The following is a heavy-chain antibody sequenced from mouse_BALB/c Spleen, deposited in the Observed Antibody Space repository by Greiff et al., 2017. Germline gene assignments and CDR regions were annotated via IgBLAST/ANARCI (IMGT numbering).Heavy chain of an antibody. CDR1: GFTFSDYY. CDR3: ARGTTAAWFAY. Sequence: EVQLVESGGGLVKHGGSLKLSCAASGFTFSDYYMYWVRQTPEKRLEWVATISDGGSYTYYPDSVKGRFTISRDNAKNNLYLQMSSLKSEDTAMYYCARGTTAAWFAYWGQGTLVTVSA. V-gene: IGHV5-4*02. J-gene: IGHJ3*01. D-gene: IGHD1-2*01. CDR2: ISDGGSYT.